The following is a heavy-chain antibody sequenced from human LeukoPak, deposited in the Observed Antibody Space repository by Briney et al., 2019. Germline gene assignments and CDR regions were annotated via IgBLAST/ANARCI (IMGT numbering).Heavy chain of an antibody. J-gene: IGHJ6*02. CDR1: VGTFSSYA. D-gene: IGHD3-9*01. CDR3: APNLITIFHYYYGMVV. V-gene: IGHV1-69*04. CDR2: IIPILGIA. Sequence: SSVRVSCKACVGTFSSYAISGVRQAPAQGREWMGRIIPILGIANSAQKFQSRVTITADKSTSTAYMELSSLRSEDTAVYYCAPNLITIFHYYYGMVVWGQRTTVTVSS.